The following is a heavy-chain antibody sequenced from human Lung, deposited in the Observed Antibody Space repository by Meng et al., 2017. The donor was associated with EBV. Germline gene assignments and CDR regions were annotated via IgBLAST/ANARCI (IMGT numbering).Heavy chain of an antibody. CDR2: IYHSGRT. D-gene: IGHD4-17*01. J-gene: IGHJ4*02. CDR1: GGSIRNDQW. Sequence: VHLQAAGPGLVKPSGTLSLTSEVSGGSIRNDQWWSWVRQAPGKGLEWIGEIYHSGRTNYNPSVKSRVSMSVGKSQNHFSLRLSSVTAADTAVYYRTTLYGDSISWGQGTLVTVSS. V-gene: IGHV4-4*02. CDR3: TTLYGDSIS.